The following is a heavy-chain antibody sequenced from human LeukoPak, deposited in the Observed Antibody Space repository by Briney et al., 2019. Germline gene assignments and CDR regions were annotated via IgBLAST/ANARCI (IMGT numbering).Heavy chain of an antibody. CDR1: GFTFSSYA. Sequence: GSLRLSCAASGFTFSSYAMHWVRQAPGKGLEWVAVISYDGSNKYYADSVKGRFTISRDNSKNTLYLQMNSLRAEDTAVYYCARAPIVGATGDAFDIWGQGTMVTVSS. V-gene: IGHV3-30-3*01. D-gene: IGHD1-26*01. CDR3: ARAPIVGATGDAFDI. J-gene: IGHJ3*02. CDR2: ISYDGSNK.